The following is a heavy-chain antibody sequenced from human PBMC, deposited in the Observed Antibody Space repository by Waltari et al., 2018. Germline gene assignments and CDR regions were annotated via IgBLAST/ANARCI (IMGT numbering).Heavy chain of an antibody. CDR1: GSSFSTCD. CDR3: AREGAVNFGFTH. J-gene: IGHJ4*02. CDR2: MSPNSGNT. Sequence: QVHLVQSGAEVRKPGASVKVPCKTSGSSFSTCDIKWVRLVAGQGLEWMGWMSPNSGNTGYAKKFQGRVTMTRDTSLGTAYMELSSLRSDDTAVYYCAREGAVNFGFTHWGQGTLVTVSS. D-gene: IGHD3-10*01. V-gene: IGHV1-8*01.